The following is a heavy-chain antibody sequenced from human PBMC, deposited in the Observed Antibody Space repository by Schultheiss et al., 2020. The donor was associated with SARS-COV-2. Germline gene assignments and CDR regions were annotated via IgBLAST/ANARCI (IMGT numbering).Heavy chain of an antibody. J-gene: IGHJ4*02. D-gene: IGHD4-23*01. CDR1: GFTFGNYG. V-gene: IGHV3-64*04. Sequence: GGSLRLSCSASGFTFGNYGMHWVRQAPGKGLEYVSAISSNGGSTYYADSVKGRFTISRDNSKNTLYLEMNNLRAEDTATYYCASQDIGGNSVGDYWGQGTLVTVSS. CDR3: ASQDIGGNSVGDY. CDR2: ISSNGGST.